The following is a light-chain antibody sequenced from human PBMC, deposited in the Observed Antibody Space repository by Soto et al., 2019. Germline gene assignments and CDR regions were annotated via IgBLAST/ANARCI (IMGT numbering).Light chain of an antibody. CDR3: QHYSTVWA. Sequence: DIQMTQPPSTLSASVGDTVTISCRASQRISDRLAWYQRKPGKAPKLLIFDASSLESGVPSRFSGSGSGTEFTLTISSLQPDDFATYYCQHYSTVWAFGQGTKVDIK. CDR1: QRISDR. J-gene: IGKJ1*01. V-gene: IGKV1-5*01. CDR2: DAS.